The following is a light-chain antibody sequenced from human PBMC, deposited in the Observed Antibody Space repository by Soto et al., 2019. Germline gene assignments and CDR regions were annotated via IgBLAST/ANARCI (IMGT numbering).Light chain of an antibody. CDR1: SGHSSYD. CDR2: LNSDGSH. V-gene: IGLV4-69*01. J-gene: IGLJ2*01. Sequence: QLVLTQSPSASASLGASVKLTCTLSSGHSSYDIAWHQQQPEKGPRYLMKLNSDGSHNKGDGIPDRFSGSSSGAERYLTISSLQSEDEADYYCQTWGTGNVVFGGGTKLTVL. CDR3: QTWGTGNVV.